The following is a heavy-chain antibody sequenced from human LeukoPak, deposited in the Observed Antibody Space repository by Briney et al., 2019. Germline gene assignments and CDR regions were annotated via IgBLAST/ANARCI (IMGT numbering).Heavy chain of an antibody. CDR1: GGSISSYY. Sequence: SQTLSLTCTVSGGSISSYYWSWIRQPPGKGLEWIGYIYHTGSTNYNPSLKSRVTISIDTSKNQFSLKLTSVTAADTAVYYCARERGSGDVFDIWGQGTMVTVSS. J-gene: IGHJ3*02. CDR2: IYHTGST. D-gene: IGHD6-19*01. V-gene: IGHV4-59*01. CDR3: ARERGSGDVFDI.